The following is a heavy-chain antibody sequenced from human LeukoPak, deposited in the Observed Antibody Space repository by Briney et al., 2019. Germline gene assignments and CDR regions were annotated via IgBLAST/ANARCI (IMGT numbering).Heavy chain of an antibody. D-gene: IGHD2-2*01. CDR1: GGSFSGYY. CDR3: ARGRGYCSSTSCSGAHYDILTGSLRWFDP. Sequence: SETLSLTCAVYGGSFSGYYWSWIRQPPGKGLEWIGEINHSGSTNYNPSLKSRVTISVDTSKNQFSLKLSSVTAAGTAVYYCARGRGYCSSTSCSGAHYDILTGSLRWFDPWGQGTLATVSS. CDR2: INHSGST. V-gene: IGHV4-34*01. J-gene: IGHJ5*02.